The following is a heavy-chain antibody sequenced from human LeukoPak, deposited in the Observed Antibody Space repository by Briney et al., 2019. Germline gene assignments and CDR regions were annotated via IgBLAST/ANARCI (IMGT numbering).Heavy chain of an antibody. CDR3: ARSIAAAGTEAAY. CDR1: GGTFSSYA. CDR2: IIPILGIA. J-gene: IGHJ4*02. V-gene: IGHV1-69*04. D-gene: IGHD6-13*01. Sequence: AASVKVSCKASGGTFSSYAIGWVRQAPGQGLEWMGRIIPILGIANYAQKFQGRVTITADKSTGTAYMELSSLRSEDTAVYYCARSIAAAGTEAAYWGQGTLVTVSS.